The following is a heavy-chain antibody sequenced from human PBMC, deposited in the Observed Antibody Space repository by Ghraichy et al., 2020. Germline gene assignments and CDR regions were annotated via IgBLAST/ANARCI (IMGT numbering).Heavy chain of an antibody. Sequence: ASVKVSCKASGYTFTSYGISWVRQAPGQGLEWMGWISAYNGNTNYAQKLQGRVTMTTDTSTSTAYMELRSLRSDDTAVYYCARGSPMAVADTPIQHWGQGTLVTVSS. CDR1: GYTFTSYG. J-gene: IGHJ1*01. V-gene: IGHV1-18*04. D-gene: IGHD6-19*01. CDR2: ISAYNGNT. CDR3: ARGSPMAVADTPIQH.